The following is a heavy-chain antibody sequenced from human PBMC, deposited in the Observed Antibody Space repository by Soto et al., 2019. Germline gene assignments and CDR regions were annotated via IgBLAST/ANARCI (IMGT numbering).Heavy chain of an antibody. CDR2: TYYRSKWYN. V-gene: IGHV6-1*01. Sequence: QSQTLSLTCAISGDSVSSNSDAWNWIRQSPSSGLEWLGRTYYRSKWYNDYAVSVKSRITINPDTSKNQFSLQLNSVTPEDTAVYYCAREGGSGSCPFDYWGQGTLVTVSS. J-gene: IGHJ4*02. D-gene: IGHD1-26*01. CDR1: GDSVSSNSDA. CDR3: AREGGSGSCPFDY.